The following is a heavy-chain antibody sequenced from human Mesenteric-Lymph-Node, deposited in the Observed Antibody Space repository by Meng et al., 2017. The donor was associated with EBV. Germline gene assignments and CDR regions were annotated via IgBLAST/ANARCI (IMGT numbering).Heavy chain of an antibody. D-gene: IGHD5-12*01. V-gene: IGHV4-30-4*01. CDR2: ISYSGNT. Sequence: QVQLQELGPGLVKPSQTLSLTCGVSGDSISGGGYYWSWIRQPPGKGLEWIGYISYSGNTYYNTSLKSRLTISLDTSKNQFSLKLKSVTAADTAVYYCARALYSGYDYFDWGQGTLVTVSS. CDR3: ARALYSGYDYFD. CDR1: GDSISGGGYY. J-gene: IGHJ1*01.